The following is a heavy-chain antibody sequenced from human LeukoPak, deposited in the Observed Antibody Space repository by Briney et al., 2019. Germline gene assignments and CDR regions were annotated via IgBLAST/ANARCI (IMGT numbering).Heavy chain of an antibody. V-gene: IGHV4-34*01. D-gene: IGHD2-15*01. CDR1: GVSFSGYY. Sequence: SETLSLTCAVYGVSFSGYYWSWIRQPPGKGLEWIGEIYHSGSTNYNPSLKSRVTISVDKSKNQFSLKLSSVTAADTAVYYCARDCSSGGSCYSDYYYYYGMDVWGQGTTVTVSS. CDR2: IYHSGST. J-gene: IGHJ6*02. CDR3: ARDCSSGGSCYSDYYYYYGMDV.